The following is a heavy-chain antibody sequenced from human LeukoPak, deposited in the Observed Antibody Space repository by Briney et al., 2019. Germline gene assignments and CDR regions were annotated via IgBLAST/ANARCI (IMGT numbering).Heavy chain of an antibody. Sequence: SVKVSCKASGGTFSSYAISWVRQAPGQGLEWMGGIIPIFGTANYAQKFQGRVTITADKSTSTAYMELSSLRSEDTAVYYCAISTSYSSGWYLDYWGQGTLVTVSS. CDR2: IIPIFGTA. CDR1: GGTFSSYA. J-gene: IGHJ4*02. CDR3: AISTSYSSGWYLDY. D-gene: IGHD6-19*01. V-gene: IGHV1-69*06.